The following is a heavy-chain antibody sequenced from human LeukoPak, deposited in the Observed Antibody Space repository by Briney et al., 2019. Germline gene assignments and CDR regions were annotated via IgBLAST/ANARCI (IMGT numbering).Heavy chain of an antibody. J-gene: IGHJ4*02. CDR2: IKSDGSST. CDR1: GFTFSSYW. D-gene: IGHD5-24*01. V-gene: IGHV3-74*01. Sequence: GGSLRLSCAASGFTFSSYWMHWVRQAPGKGLVWVSRIKSDGSSTSYADSVKGRFTISRDNAKNTLYLQMNSLRAEDMAVYHCARGDGYGMDYWGQGTRVTVSS. CDR3: ARGDGYGMDY.